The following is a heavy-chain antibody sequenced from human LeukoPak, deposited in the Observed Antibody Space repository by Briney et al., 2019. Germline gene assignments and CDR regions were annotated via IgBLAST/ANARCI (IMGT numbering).Heavy chain of an antibody. D-gene: IGHD6-13*01. CDR2: IYYSGST. J-gene: IGHJ4*02. Sequence: SETLSRTCTVSGGSISSSSFYWGWIRQPPGKGLEWIGSIYYSGSTYYNPSLKSRVTMSVDTSKNQFSLKLSSVTAADTAVYYCARVEQLEFFDYWGQGTLVTVSS. CDR3: ARVEQLEFFDY. CDR1: GGSISSSSFY. V-gene: IGHV4-39*07.